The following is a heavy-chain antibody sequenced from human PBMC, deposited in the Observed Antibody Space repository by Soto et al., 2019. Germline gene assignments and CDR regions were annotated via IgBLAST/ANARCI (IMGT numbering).Heavy chain of an antibody. CDR2: LKDRSQNYAT. J-gene: IGHJ5*01. CDR3: AREGDARWLDS. CDR1: GFSVSGWY. V-gene: IGHV3-72*01. Sequence: PGGSARLSCAASGFSVSGWYMDWVRQAPGKGLEWVARLKDRSQNYATEYAASVKGRFTVSRHASQNSMYLQMNSLKIEDTAVYYCAREGDARWLDSWGQGTLVTVS. D-gene: IGHD1-26*01.